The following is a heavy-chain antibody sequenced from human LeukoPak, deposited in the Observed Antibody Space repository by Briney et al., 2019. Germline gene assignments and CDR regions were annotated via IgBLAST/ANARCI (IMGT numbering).Heavy chain of an antibody. D-gene: IGHD2-2*01. CDR2: IIPIFGTA. J-gene: IGHJ5*02. CDR1: GGTFSSYA. CDR3: ARDWRGYCSSTSCYWNNWFDP. V-gene: IGHV1-69*13. Sequence: GAPVKVSCKASGGTFSSYAISWVRQAPGQGLEWMGGIIPIFGTANYAQKFQGRVTITADESTSTAYMELSSLRSEDTAVYYCARDWRGYCSSTSCYWNNWFDPWGQGTLVTVSS.